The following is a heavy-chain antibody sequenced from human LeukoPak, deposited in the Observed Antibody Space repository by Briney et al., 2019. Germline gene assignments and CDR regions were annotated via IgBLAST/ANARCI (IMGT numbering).Heavy chain of an antibody. V-gene: IGHV3-30*03. Sequence: GGSLRLSCAASGFTFSSYGMHWVRQAPGKGLEWVAVISYDGSNKYYADSVKGRFTISRDNSKNTLYLQMNNLRAEDTGVYYCVRDRGAYYYETGYWGQGILVTVSS. CDR3: VRDRGAYYYETGY. CDR1: GFTFSSYG. J-gene: IGHJ4*02. D-gene: IGHD3-22*01. CDR2: ISYDGSNK.